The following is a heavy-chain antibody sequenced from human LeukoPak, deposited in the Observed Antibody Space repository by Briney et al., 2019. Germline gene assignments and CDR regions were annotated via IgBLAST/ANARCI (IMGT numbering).Heavy chain of an antibody. Sequence: GGSLRLSCAVSGISLSNYGMSWVRQAPGKGLEWISYIGISSGNTNYADSVKGRFTISGDKAKNSLYLQMNSLRVEDTAVYYCATLGGYCTNGVCSNAADYWGQGTLVTVSS. J-gene: IGHJ4*02. CDR3: ATLGGYCTNGVCSNAADY. V-gene: IGHV3-48*01. D-gene: IGHD2-8*01. CDR1: GISLSNYG. CDR2: IGISSGNT.